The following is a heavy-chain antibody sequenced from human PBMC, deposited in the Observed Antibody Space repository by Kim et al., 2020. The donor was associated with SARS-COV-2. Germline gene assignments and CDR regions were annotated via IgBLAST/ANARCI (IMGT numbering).Heavy chain of an antibody. CDR2: ISWNSGSI. CDR3: AKDREYSSASYMDV. Sequence: GGSLRLSCAASGFTFDDYAMHWVRQAPGKGLEWVSGISWNSGSIGYADSVKGRFTISRDNAKNSLYLQMNSLRAEDTALYYCAKDREYSSASYMDVCGKGTTVTVSS. CDR1: GFTFDDYA. D-gene: IGHD6-6*01. J-gene: IGHJ6*03. V-gene: IGHV3-9*01.